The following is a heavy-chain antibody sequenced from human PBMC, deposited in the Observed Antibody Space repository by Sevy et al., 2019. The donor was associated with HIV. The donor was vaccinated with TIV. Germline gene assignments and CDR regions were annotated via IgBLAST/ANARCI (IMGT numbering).Heavy chain of an antibody. Sequence: GGSLRLSCTASGFTFSSYSMNWVRQAPGKGLEWVSSISSSSSYIYYADSVKGRFTISRDNAKNSLYLQMNSLRAEDTAVYYCARDMRDYVWGSYPIDYWGQGTLVTVSS. J-gene: IGHJ4*02. CDR3: ARDMRDYVWGSYPIDY. V-gene: IGHV3-21*01. CDR2: ISSSSSYI. CDR1: GFTFSSYS. D-gene: IGHD3-16*01.